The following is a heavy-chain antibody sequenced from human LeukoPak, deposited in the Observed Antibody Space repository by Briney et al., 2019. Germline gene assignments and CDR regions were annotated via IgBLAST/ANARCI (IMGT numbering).Heavy chain of an antibody. CDR2: IKEDGSEK. D-gene: IGHD4-11*01. CDR3: ARDWYSSYLHY. V-gene: IGHV3-7*01. Sequence: GGSLRLSCAASGFTFSSYSMNWVRQAPGKGLEWVANIKEDGSEKYYVDSVKGRFTISRDNAKNSLYLQMHSLRAEDTAVYYCARDWYSSYLHYWGQGTLVTVSS. CDR1: GFTFSSYS. J-gene: IGHJ4*02.